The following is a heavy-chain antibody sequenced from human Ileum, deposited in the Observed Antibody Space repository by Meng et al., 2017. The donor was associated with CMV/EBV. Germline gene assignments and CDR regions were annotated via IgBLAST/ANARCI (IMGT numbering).Heavy chain of an antibody. CDR1: GLSVNGNF. D-gene: IGHD3-22*01. Sequence: GGSLRLSCVASGLSVNGNFMNWVRQAPGKGLEWVAVMYSGGATYYADSVKGRFTVSRDDSKNILYLHMDTLRTEDTAVYYCAIKPDYDSSGYAFHDYGMDVWGQGTAVTVSS. CDR3: AIKPDYDSSGYAFHDYGMDV. V-gene: IGHV3-53*01. CDR2: MYSGGAT. J-gene: IGHJ6*02.